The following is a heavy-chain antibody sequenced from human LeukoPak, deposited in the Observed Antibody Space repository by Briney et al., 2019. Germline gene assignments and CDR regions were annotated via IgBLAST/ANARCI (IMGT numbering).Heavy chain of an antibody. CDR3: ARVSGHTSDF. Sequence: GSSLRLFCAASGFTFSSHGIDWVRQAPGKGLEWVGVIWYDGRKSDYAESVKRRFTISRDNSKNTVDLQMNSLRVEDTAVYYCARVSGHTSDFWGQGTLVTVSS. D-gene: IGHD3-10*01. CDR1: GFTFSSHG. J-gene: IGHJ4*02. CDR2: IWYDGRKS. V-gene: IGHV3-33*01.